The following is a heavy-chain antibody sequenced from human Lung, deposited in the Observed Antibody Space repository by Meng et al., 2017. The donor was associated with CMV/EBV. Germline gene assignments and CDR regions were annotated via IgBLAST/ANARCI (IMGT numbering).Heavy chain of an antibody. D-gene: IGHD6-13*01. CDR1: GFTFSGYE. Sequence: GGSLRLSCVASGFTFSGYEMNWVRQAPGKGLEWVSYISSSSPIYYVDSVKGRFTVSRDNAKNSLYLQMNSLRAEDTAVYYCARVSRRGTAASYAMDVWGQGNTVHVSS. V-gene: IGHV3-48*03. CDR3: ARVSRRGTAASYAMDV. CDR2: ISSSSPI. J-gene: IGHJ6*02.